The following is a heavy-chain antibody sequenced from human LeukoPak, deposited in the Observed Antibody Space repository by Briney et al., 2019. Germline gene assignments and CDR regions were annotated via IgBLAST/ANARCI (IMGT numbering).Heavy chain of an antibody. J-gene: IGHJ5*02. V-gene: IGHV3-74*01. CDR1: GFTFSYYW. D-gene: IGHD1-26*01. CDR3: ARLVITGRLDP. Sequence: GGSLRLSCTASGFTFSYYWMHWVRQAPGKGPVWVSRINTDGSSTTCADSVKGRFTISRDNAKNTLCLQMNSLRAEDTAVYYCARLVITGRLDPWGQGTLVTVSS. CDR2: INTDGSST.